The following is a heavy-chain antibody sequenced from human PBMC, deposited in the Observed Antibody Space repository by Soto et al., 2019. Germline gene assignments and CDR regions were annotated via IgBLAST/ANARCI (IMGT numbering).Heavy chain of an antibody. CDR1: GFTFSSYG. V-gene: IGHV3-30*18. J-gene: IGHJ4*02. D-gene: IGHD3-16*02. Sequence: QVQLVESGGGVVQPGRSLRLSCAASGFTFSSYGMHWVRQAPGKGLEWVAVISYDGSNKYYADSVKGRFTISRDNSKNTLYLQMNSLRAEDTAVYYCAKDKDRRWGYRCAPLDYWGQGTLVTVSS. CDR2: ISYDGSNK. CDR3: AKDKDRRWGYRCAPLDY.